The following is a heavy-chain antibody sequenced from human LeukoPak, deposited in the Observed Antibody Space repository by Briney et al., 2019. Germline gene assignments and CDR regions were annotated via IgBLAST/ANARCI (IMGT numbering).Heavy chain of an antibody. CDR3: ARRASGGRCFDY. CDR2: ISSGGSTI. D-gene: IGHD2-15*01. CDR1: GFTFSDYY. Sequence: GGSLRLSCAVSGFTFSDYYMSWIRQAPGKGLEWVSYISSGGSTISHADSVKGRFTIPRDNAENSLYLQMNSLRAEDTAVYYCARRASGGRCFDYWGQGTLVTVSS. J-gene: IGHJ4*02. V-gene: IGHV3-11*01.